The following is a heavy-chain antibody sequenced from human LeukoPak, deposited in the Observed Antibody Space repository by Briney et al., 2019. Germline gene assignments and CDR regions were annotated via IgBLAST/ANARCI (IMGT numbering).Heavy chain of an antibody. CDR3: SGGSRFVDY. CDR2: IKEDGSEK. Sequence: GGSLRLSCAASGFIFSNYWMTWVRQAPGKGLEWVANIKEDGSEKYYVDSVKGRFTISRDNAKNSLFLQMNGLRVEDTAVYYCSGGSRFVDYWGQGTLVTVSS. J-gene: IGHJ4*02. V-gene: IGHV3-7*04. D-gene: IGHD3-10*01. CDR1: GFIFSNYW.